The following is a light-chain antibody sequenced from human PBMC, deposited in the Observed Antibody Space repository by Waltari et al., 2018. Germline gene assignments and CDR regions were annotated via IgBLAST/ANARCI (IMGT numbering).Light chain of an antibody. CDR1: QSIDNY. CDR3: QQRSNWPLT. V-gene: IGKV3-11*01. J-gene: IGKJ4*01. CDR2: DAS. Sequence: EIVLTQSPATLSLSPGERATLSCRASQSIDNYLAWYQQKPGQVPRLLIYDASNRASGIPARFSGSRSGADFTLIISSLEPEDFAVYYCQQRSNWPLTFGGGTKVEIK.